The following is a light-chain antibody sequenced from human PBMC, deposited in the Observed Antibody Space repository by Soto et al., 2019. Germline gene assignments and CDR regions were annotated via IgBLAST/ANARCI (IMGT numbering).Light chain of an antibody. CDR3: SSYTSSNTRYV. CDR1: SSEVGGYNY. Sequence: QSALTQPASVSGSPGQSITISCTGTSSEVGGYNYVSWYQQHPGKAPKLMIYEVCNRPSGVSNRFSGSKSANTASLTISGLQAEDEADYFCSSYTSSNTRYVFGTGTKLTVL. CDR2: EVC. J-gene: IGLJ1*01. V-gene: IGLV2-14*01.